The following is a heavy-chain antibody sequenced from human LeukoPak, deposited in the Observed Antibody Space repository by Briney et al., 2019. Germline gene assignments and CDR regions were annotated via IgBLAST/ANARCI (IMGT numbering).Heavy chain of an antibody. CDR3: AGHHPRNTVDF. CDR2: ISDIGSI. CDR1: GSXXXXY. Sequence: GSXXXXYWSXXXXPPGKGLEWIAYISDIGSINYNPSLKRRVAISLDTSKNQFSLKLSSVTAADTAVYYCAGHHPRNTVDFWGQGTLVTV. D-gene: IGHD2/OR15-2a*01. J-gene: IGHJ4*02. V-gene: IGHV4-59*08.